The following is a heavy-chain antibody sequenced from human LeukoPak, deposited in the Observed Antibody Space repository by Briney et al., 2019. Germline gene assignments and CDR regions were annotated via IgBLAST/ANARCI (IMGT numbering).Heavy chain of an antibody. CDR1: GYTFTSYA. Sequence: GASVKVSCKASGYTFTSYAMNWVRQAPGQGLEWMGWINTNTGNPTYAQGFTGRFVFSLGTSVSTAYLQISSLKAEDTAVYYCARGNWDQHHDAFDIWGQGTMVTVSS. V-gene: IGHV7-4-1*02. CDR3: ARGNWDQHHDAFDI. D-gene: IGHD7-27*01. J-gene: IGHJ3*02. CDR2: INTNTGNP.